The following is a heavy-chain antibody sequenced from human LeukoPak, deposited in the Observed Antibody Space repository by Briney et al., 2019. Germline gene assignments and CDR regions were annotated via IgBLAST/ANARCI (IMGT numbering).Heavy chain of an antibody. D-gene: IGHD3-10*01. CDR2: ISSSSSTI. Sequence: GRSLRLSCAASGFTFSSYSMNWVRQAPGKGLEWVSYISSSSSTIYYADSVKGRFTISRDNAKNSLYLQMNSLRAEDTAVYYCARASRALLWFERKRRAYGMDVWGQGTTVTVSS. J-gene: IGHJ6*02. CDR3: ARASRALLWFERKRRAYGMDV. CDR1: GFTFSSYS. V-gene: IGHV3-48*01.